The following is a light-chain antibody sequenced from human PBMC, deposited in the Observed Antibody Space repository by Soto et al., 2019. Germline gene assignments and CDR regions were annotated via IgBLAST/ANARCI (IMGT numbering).Light chain of an antibody. Sequence: EIVLRQSPATLSLSLGERATLSCRASQSIGSYLAWYQHKLGQPPRLLIYGASTRATGIPARFSGSGSGTEFTLTISSLQSEDFAVYYCQQYNNWPPITFGRGTRLEIK. CDR2: GAS. CDR1: QSIGSY. J-gene: IGKJ5*01. V-gene: IGKV3-15*01. CDR3: QQYNNWPPIT.